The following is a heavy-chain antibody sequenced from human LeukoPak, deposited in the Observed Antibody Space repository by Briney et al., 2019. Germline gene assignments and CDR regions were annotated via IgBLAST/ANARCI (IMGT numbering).Heavy chain of an antibody. CDR3: ARISSTLNWFDP. CDR1: GYTFTSYG. Sequence: ASVKVSCKASGYTFTSYGISWVRQAPGQGLEWMGWISAYNGNTNYAQKLQGRVTMTTDTSTSTAYMELRSLGSDDTAVYYCARISSTLNWFDPWGQGTLVTVSS. V-gene: IGHV1-18*01. CDR2: ISAYNGNT. J-gene: IGHJ5*02. D-gene: IGHD6-6*01.